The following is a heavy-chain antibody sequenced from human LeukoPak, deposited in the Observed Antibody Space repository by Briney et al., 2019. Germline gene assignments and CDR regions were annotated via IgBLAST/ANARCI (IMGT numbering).Heavy chain of an antibody. Sequence: GGSLRLSCAASGFSVSNYYMRWVRQPPGKGLEWGSVMYTGGGRYYGDSVKGRFTICREGSTNTVFLKMNGLRVADTAMYYRTGGQSHCGAECYSDWGQGTLVRVSS. J-gene: IGHJ4*02. D-gene: IGHD2-21*01. CDR2: MYTGGGR. CDR1: GFSVSNYY. V-gene: IGHV3-66*01. CDR3: TGGQSHCGAECYSD.